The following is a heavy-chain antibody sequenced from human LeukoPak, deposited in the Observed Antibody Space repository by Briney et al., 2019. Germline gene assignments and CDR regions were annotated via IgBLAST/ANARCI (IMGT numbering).Heavy chain of an antibody. Sequence: GGSLRLSCTVSGFTFSNAWMSWVRQAPGKGLEWVGRIKSKTDGGTTDYAAPVKGRFTISRDDSKNTLYLQMNSLKTEDTPVYYAMYYYDSSGYYVDYWARGTLVTVSS. CDR3: MYYYDSSGYYVDY. V-gene: IGHV3-15*01. CDR2: IKSKTDGGTT. J-gene: IGHJ4*02. D-gene: IGHD3-22*01. CDR1: GFTFSNAW.